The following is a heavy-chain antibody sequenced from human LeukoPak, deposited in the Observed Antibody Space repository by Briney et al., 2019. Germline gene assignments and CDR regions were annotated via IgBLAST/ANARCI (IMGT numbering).Heavy chain of an antibody. Sequence: ASVKVSCKASGYTFTGYYMHWVRQAPGQGLEWMGWINPNSGGTNYAQKFQGRVTMTRDTSISTAYMELSRLRSDDTAVYYCARDSSVLRYFDWLSWFDPWGQGTLVTVSS. CDR1: GYTFTGYY. J-gene: IGHJ5*02. CDR2: INPNSGGT. V-gene: IGHV1-2*02. D-gene: IGHD3-9*01. CDR3: ARDSSVLRYFDWLSWFDP.